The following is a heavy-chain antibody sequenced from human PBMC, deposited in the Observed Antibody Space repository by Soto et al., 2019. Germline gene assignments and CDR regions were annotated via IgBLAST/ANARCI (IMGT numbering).Heavy chain of an antibody. Sequence: SVKVSCKASGGTFSSYAISWVRQAPGQGLEWMGGIIPILGIANYAQKFQGRVTITADKSTSTAYMELSSLRSEDTAVYYCARDGLDSSSWYSGFDPWGQGTLVTVSS. CDR3: ARDGLDSSSWYSGFDP. CDR1: GGTFSSYA. J-gene: IGHJ5*02. V-gene: IGHV1-69*10. D-gene: IGHD6-13*01. CDR2: IIPILGIA.